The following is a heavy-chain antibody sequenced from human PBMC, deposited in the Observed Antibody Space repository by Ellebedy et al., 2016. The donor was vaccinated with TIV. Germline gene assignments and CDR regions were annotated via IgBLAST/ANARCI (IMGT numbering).Heavy chain of an antibody. CDR1: GFTFRTYT. CDR2: ITSRNNYI. V-gene: IGHV3-21*01. CDR3: ASGFDY. Sequence: GGSLRLXXAASGFTFRTYTMNWVRQAPGKGLEWVSSITSRNNYIYYADSVKGRFTISRDNAKDSLYLHMNSLRADDTAVYYCASGFDYWGQGTLVSVSS. J-gene: IGHJ4*02.